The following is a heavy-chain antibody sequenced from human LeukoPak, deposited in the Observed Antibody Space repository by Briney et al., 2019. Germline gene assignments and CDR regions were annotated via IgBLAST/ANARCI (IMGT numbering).Heavy chain of an antibody. CDR1: GGSISSYY. J-gene: IGHJ6*02. CDR3: ARASYSSSAPDYYGMDV. CDR2: IYYSGST. Sequence: SETLSLTCTVSGGSISSYYWSWIRQPPGKGLEWIGYIYYSGSTNYNPSLKSRVTILVDTSKNQFSLKLSSVTAADTAVYYCARASYSSSAPDYYGMDVWGQGTTVTVSS. D-gene: IGHD6-6*01. V-gene: IGHV4-59*01.